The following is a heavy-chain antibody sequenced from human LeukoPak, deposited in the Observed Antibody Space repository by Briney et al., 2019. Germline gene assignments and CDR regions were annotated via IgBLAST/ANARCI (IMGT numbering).Heavy chain of an antibody. Sequence: GGSLRLSCAASGFTFSSYAMSWVRQAPGKGLEWVSAISGRGGSTYYADSVKGRFTISRDNSKNTLYLQMNSLRAEDTAVYYCAKFLPTHIVVANYYFDYWGQGTLVTVSS. V-gene: IGHV3-23*01. CDR1: GFTFSSYA. CDR2: ISGRGGST. D-gene: IGHD2-21*01. J-gene: IGHJ4*02. CDR3: AKFLPTHIVVANYYFDY.